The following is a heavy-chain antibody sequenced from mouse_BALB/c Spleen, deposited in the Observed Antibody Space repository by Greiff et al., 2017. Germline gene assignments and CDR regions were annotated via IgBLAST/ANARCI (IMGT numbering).Heavy chain of an antibody. V-gene: IGHV3-8*02. D-gene: IGHD1-1*02. CDR3: AREGKNYGLSYYFDY. CDR1: GDSITSGY. J-gene: IGHJ2*01. CDR2: ISYSGST. Sequence: EVKLMESGPSLVKPSQTLSLTCSVTGDSITSGYWNWIRKFPGNKLEYMGYISYSGSTYYNPSLKSRISITRDTSKNQYYLQLNSVTTEDTATYYCAREGKNYGLSYYFDYWGQGTTLTVSS.